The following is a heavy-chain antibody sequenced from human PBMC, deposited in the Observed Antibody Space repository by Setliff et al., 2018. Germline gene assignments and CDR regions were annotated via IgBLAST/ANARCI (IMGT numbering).Heavy chain of an antibody. D-gene: IGHD3-16*01. J-gene: IGHJ4*02. Sequence: PGGSLRLSCVASGFAISSCWMSWVRQAPGKGLEWVANVNPDGSGKYYVDSVKGRFTISRDNAKNSLYLQMDSLRVEDTAVYYCARTTGYRLEGDFDYWGQGTLVTVSS. CDR3: ARTTGYRLEGDFDY. CDR2: VNPDGSGK. CDR1: GFAISSCW. V-gene: IGHV3-7*01.